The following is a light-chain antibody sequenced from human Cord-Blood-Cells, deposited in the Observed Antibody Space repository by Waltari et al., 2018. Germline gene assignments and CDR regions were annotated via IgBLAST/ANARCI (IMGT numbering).Light chain of an antibody. CDR1: SSTSGSNT. CDR3: AAWDDSLNGPV. Sequence: QSVLTQPPSASGTPGQRVTISCSGSSSTSGSNTVNWYQQRPGTAPKLRIYSNNQRPSGVPDRFDGSKSGTSASLAISGLQSEDEADYYCAAWDDSLNGPVFGGGTKLTVL. CDR2: SNN. V-gene: IGLV1-44*01. J-gene: IGLJ2*01.